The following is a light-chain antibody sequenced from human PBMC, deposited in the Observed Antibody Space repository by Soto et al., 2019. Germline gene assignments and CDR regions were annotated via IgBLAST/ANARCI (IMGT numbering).Light chain of an antibody. CDR2: DTS. V-gene: IGKV3-15*01. CDR3: QQYNDWFSIT. J-gene: IGKJ5*01. CDR1: QSVSIK. Sequence: ETEITQSPATLSVSTGVRAALSCPACQSVSIKLAWYRQRPGQAPRLVIYDTSTRATGVPARFSGGGSGTEFTLTISSLQSEDFGVYYCQQYNDWFSITFGQGTRLEI.